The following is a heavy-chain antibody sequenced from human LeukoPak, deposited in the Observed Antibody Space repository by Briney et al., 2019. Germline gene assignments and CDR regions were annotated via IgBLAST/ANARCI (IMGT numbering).Heavy chain of an antibody. Sequence: ASVKVSCKASGYTFTGYYMHWVRQAPGQGLEWMGWINPNSGGTNYAQKFQGRVTMTRDTSISTAYMELSRLRSDDTAVYYCARGAPLLRFLEWLGDYYFDYWGQGTLVTVSS. V-gene: IGHV1-2*02. CDR3: ARGAPLLRFLEWLGDYYFDY. J-gene: IGHJ4*02. D-gene: IGHD3-3*01. CDR1: GYTFTGYY. CDR2: INPNSGGT.